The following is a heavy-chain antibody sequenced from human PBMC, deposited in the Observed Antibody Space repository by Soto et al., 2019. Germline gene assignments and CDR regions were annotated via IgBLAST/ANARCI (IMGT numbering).Heavy chain of an antibody. CDR3: AKDRKGTMVRGVSFDY. D-gene: IGHD3-10*01. J-gene: IGHJ4*02. CDR1: GFTFDDYA. V-gene: IGHV3-9*01. Sequence: EVQLVESGGGLVQPGRSLRLSCAASGFTFDDYAMHWVRQAPGNGLELVSGISWNTGSIGYADSVQGRVTISRDNAKNSLYLQMNSLRAEDTALYSCAKDRKGTMVRGVSFDYWGKGTLVTVAS. CDR2: ISWNTGSI.